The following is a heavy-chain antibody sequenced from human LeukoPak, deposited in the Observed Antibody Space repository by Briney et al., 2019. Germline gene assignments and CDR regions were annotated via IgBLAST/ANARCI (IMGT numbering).Heavy chain of an antibody. Sequence: SETLPLTCTVSGGSISSSGYYWGWIRQPPGKGPEWIGNIYYSGSTYYNPSLKSRVTISVDTSKNQFSLKLSSVTAADTAVYYCARLGYDLWFDYWGQGTLVTVSS. V-gene: IGHV4-39*01. CDR1: GGSISSSGYY. CDR2: IYYSGST. J-gene: IGHJ4*02. D-gene: IGHD3-3*01. CDR3: ARLGYDLWFDY.